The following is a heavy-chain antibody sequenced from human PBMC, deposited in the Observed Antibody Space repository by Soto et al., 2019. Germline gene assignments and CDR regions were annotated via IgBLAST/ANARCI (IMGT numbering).Heavy chain of an antibody. J-gene: IGHJ5*02. V-gene: IGHV3-23*01. CDR2: ISASGGST. CDR3: AKGGSGVVRGFFGFDA. D-gene: IGHD3-10*01. CDR1: GFPFSSYA. Sequence: EVQLLESGGGLVQPGGSLRLSCAASGFPFSSYAMTWVRQAPGKGPEWISAISASGGSTYYADSVKGRFTISRDNSKNTLYLQINSLRAEDTAVYYCAKGGSGVVRGFFGFDAWGQGTLVTVSS.